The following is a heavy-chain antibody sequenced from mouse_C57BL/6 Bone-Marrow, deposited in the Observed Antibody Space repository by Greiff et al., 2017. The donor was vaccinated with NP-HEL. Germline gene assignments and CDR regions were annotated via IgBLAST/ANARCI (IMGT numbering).Heavy chain of an antibody. CDR2: INPNNGGT. CDR3: ARTSGAMDY. CDR1: GYTFTDYY. J-gene: IGHJ4*01. V-gene: IGHV1-26*01. Sequence: EVQLQQSGPELVKPGASVKISCKASGYTFTDYYMNWVKQSHGKSLEWIGDINPNNGGTSYNQKFKGKATLTVDTSSSTVYMELRTLPSEVSAVFYCARTSGAMDYWGQGTSVTVSS.